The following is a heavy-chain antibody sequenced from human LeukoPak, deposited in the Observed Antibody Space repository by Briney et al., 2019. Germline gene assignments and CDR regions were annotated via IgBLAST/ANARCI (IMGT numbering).Heavy chain of an antibody. Sequence: GESLKISCKGSGYSFTSYWIGWVRQMPGKGLEWVGIIYPGDADTRYCPSFEGQVTISADTSVSTAYLQWSTLKASDTALYYCAKLRDGRAFGAIDYWGQGTLVTVSS. J-gene: IGHJ4*02. V-gene: IGHV5-51*01. CDR1: GYSFTSYW. D-gene: IGHD3-10*01. CDR3: AKLRDGRAFGAIDY. CDR2: IYPGDADT.